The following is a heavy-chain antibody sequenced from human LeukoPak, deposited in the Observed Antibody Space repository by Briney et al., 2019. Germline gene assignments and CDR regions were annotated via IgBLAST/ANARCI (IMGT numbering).Heavy chain of an antibody. CDR1: GFTFSSYS. Sequence: GGSLRLSCAASGFTFSSYSMNWVRQAPGKGLEWVSSISSSSSYIYYADSVKGRFTISRDNAENSLYLQMNSLRAEDTAVYYCARDKGIAAAGIIDYWGQGTLVTVSS. V-gene: IGHV3-21*01. CDR2: ISSSSSYI. CDR3: ARDKGIAAAGIIDY. J-gene: IGHJ4*02. D-gene: IGHD6-13*01.